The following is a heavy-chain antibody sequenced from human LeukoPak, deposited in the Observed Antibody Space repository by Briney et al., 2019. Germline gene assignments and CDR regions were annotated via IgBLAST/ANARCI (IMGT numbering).Heavy chain of an antibody. D-gene: IGHD1-26*01. CDR1: GFTFSSYV. CDR2: ISYDGSNK. J-gene: IGHJ6*02. Sequence: GALRLSCAASGFTFSSYVMHWVRQAPGKGLEWVAVISYDGSNKYFADSVKGRFTISRDNSKNTLYLQMNSLRAEDTAVYYCARAYSGSYRRQYYYYGMDVWGQGTTVTVSS. CDR3: ARAYSGSYRRQYYYYGMDV. V-gene: IGHV3-30-3*01.